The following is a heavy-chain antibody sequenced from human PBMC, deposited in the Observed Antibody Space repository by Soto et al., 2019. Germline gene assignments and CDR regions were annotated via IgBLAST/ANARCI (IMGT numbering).Heavy chain of an antibody. V-gene: IGHV3-30-3*01. CDR1: GFTFSSYA. D-gene: IGHD6-6*01. Sequence: QVQLGESGGGVGQPGRSLRISCAAAGFTFSSYAMHWVRQAPGKGLEWVAVIAYDASVKYYGDSVKGRFTISRDNSRDTLYLQMNSLSPEDTAVYYCETERRGDSSSSDTYLGHGTLVTVSA. CDR2: IAYDASVK. J-gene: IGHJ4*01. CDR3: ETERRGDSSSSDTY.